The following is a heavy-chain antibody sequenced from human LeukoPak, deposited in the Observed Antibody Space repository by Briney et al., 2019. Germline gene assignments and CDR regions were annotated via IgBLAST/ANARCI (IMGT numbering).Heavy chain of an antibody. J-gene: IGHJ4*02. CDR2: IYYSGST. Sequence: SETLSLTCTASGGSISSSSYYWGWIRQPPGKGLEWIGSIYYSGSTYYNPSLKSRVTISVDTSKNQFSLKLSSATAADTAVYYCARLDYGDYLPDYWGQGTLVTVSS. CDR1: GGSISSSSYY. D-gene: IGHD4-17*01. CDR3: ARLDYGDYLPDY. V-gene: IGHV4-39*01.